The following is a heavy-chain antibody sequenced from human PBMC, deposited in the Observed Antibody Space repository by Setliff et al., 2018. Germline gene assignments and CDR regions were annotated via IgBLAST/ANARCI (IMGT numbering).Heavy chain of an antibody. Sequence: SETLSLTCGVSGASITSGHYWGWIRQPPGKGLEWIGTIYHRGRTYYNPSLRSRVTMSLDTSKNQFSLRLNSVTAADTAVYYCASPRRDDLDSPFDAFDIWGQGTMVTVSS. CDR1: GASITSGHY. D-gene: IGHD3-3*01. CDR2: IYHRGRT. CDR3: ASPRRDDLDSPFDAFDI. V-gene: IGHV4-38-2*01. J-gene: IGHJ3*02.